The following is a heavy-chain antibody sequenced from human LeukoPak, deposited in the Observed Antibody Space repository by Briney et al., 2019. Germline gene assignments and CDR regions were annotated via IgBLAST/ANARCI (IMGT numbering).Heavy chain of an antibody. V-gene: IGHV4-31*03. D-gene: IGHD3-22*01. J-gene: IGHJ4*02. CDR1: GGSISRGGYY. CDR2: IYYSGST. CDR3: ASLRYYYDSSGYPIGYFDY. Sequence: SETLSLTCTVSGGSISRGGYYWSWIRQHPGKGLEWIGYIYYSGSTYYNPSLKSRVTISVDTSKNQFSLKLSSVTAADTAVYYCASLRYYYDSSGYPIGYFDYWGQGTLVTVSS.